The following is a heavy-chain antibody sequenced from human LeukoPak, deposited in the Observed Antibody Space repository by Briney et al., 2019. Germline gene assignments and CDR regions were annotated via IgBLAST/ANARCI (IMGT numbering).Heavy chain of an antibody. CDR1: GGSISSGGYY. J-gene: IGHJ3*02. Sequence: SETLSLTCTVSGGSISSGGYYWSWIRQPPGKGLEWIGYIYHSGSTNYNPSLKSRVTISVDKSKNQFSLKLSSVTAADTAVYYCARDANHDGDSSGFDAFDIWGQGAMVTVSS. CDR3: ARDANHDGDSSGFDAFDI. CDR2: IYHSGST. V-gene: IGHV4-30-2*01. D-gene: IGHD3-22*01.